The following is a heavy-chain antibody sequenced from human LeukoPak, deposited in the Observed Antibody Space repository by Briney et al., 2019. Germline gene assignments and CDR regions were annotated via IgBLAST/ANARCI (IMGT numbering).Heavy chain of an antibody. CDR1: GYSISSGYY. CDR2: IYHSGST. Sequence: SETLSLTCAVSGYSISSGYYWGWIRQPPGKGLEWIGTIYHSGSTYYNPSLKSRVTISVDTSKNQLSLKLSSVTAADTAAYCCARGEYSSGWYIDYWGQGTLVTVSS. D-gene: IGHD6-19*01. J-gene: IGHJ4*02. CDR3: ARGEYSSGWYIDY. V-gene: IGHV4-38-2*01.